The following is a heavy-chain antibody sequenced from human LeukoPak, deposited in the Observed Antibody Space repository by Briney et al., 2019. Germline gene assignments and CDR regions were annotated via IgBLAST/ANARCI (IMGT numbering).Heavy chain of an antibody. D-gene: IGHD5-24*01. J-gene: IGHJ3*02. CDR2: IVVGSGNT. V-gene: IGHV1-58*01. CDR3: ARDPRDGYNYAFDI. CDR1: GFTFTSSA. Sequence: SVKVSCKASGFTFTSSAVQWVRQARGQRLEWIEWIVVGSGNTSYAQKFQGRVTMTRDTSTSTVYMELSSLRSEDTAVYYCARDPRDGYNYAFDIWGQGTMVTVSS.